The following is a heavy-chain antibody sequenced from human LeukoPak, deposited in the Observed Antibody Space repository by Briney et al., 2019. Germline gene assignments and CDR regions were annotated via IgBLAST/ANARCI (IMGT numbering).Heavy chain of an antibody. Sequence: GASVTVSCKASGYTFTSYGISWVQQAPGQGLEWMGWISAYNGNTNYAQKLQGRVTMTTDTSTSTAYMELSSLRSEDTAVYYCARPIVVPYDAFDIWGQGTMVTVSS. J-gene: IGHJ3*02. CDR1: GYTFTSYG. CDR3: ARPIVVPYDAFDI. CDR2: ISAYNGNT. V-gene: IGHV1-18*01. D-gene: IGHD3-22*01.